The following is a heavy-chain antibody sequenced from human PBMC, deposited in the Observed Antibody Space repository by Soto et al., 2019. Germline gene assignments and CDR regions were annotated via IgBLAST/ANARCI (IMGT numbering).Heavy chain of an antibody. Sequence: PGGSIRLSCAASRFTFSSYGMHRVRQSPGKGLEPVAVIWCDGSNKYYEDYVKGRFTISRGNSKNTLYLQMNSLRAEETAVYDSARVPWFEPGGQGTLVTVSS. J-gene: IGHJ5*02. CDR1: RFTFSSYG. CDR3: ARVPWFEP. CDR2: IWCDGSNK. V-gene: IGHV3-33*01.